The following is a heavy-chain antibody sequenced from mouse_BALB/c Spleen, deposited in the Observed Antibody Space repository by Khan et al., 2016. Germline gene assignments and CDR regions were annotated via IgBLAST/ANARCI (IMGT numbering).Heavy chain of an antibody. CDR1: GYTFTSYG. CDR2: IDTYSGET. V-gene: IGHV9-1*02. D-gene: IGHD1-1*01. Sequence: QIQLVQSGPDLKKPGETVKISCKASGYTFTSYGMNWVKQAPGKGLKWMGWIDTYSGETKYADDFKGRFVFSLETSGSTSYLQINNLKNEDMAIYFCSREGGTTVGAPGLFDVWGAATAVTVSS. J-gene: IGHJ1*01. CDR3: SREGGTTVGAPGLFDV.